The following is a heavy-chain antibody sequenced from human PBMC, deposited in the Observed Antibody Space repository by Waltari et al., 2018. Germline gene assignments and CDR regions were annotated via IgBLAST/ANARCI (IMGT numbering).Heavy chain of an antibody. CDR3: ARAPNYYDSSGYYYVFDY. CDR2: IFSNDEK. D-gene: IGHD3-22*01. CDR1: GFSLSNARMG. V-gene: IGHV2-26*01. Sequence: QVALKESGPVLVKPTETLTLTCTVSGFSLSNARMGVSWIRQPPGKALEWLAHIFSNDEKSYSTSLKSRRTNSKDTSNSQVVLTMTNMDPVDTATYYCARAPNYYDSSGYYYVFDYWGQGTLVTVSS. J-gene: IGHJ4*02.